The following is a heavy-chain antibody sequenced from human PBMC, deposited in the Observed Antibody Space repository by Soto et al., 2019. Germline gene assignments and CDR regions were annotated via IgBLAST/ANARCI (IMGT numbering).Heavy chain of an antibody. V-gene: IGHV3-66*01. D-gene: IGHD2-15*01. Sequence: GGSLRLSCAASGFTVSSYYMSWVRQAPGKGLEWVSVIYSAGSADFADSVKGRFTISRDNSKNTLYLQMSSLRAEDTAVYYCARVPSSYYHYFAYWSQGTPVTVSS. J-gene: IGHJ4*02. CDR1: GFTVSSYY. CDR2: IYSAGSA. CDR3: ARVPSSYYHYFAY.